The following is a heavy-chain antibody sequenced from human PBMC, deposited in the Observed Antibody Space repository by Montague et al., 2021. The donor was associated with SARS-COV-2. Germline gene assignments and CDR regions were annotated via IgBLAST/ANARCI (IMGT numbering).Heavy chain of an antibody. CDR3: ARTNYDFWRGHQRGGAFDI. Sequence: SETLSLTCTVSGGSISSSDYYWGWIRQPPGKGLEWIGCIFYSVNTYYNPSRKSRVTISVDTSKNQFSLKLSSVTAADTAVYYCARTNYDFWRGHQRGGAFDIWGQGTMVTVSS. CDR1: GGSISSSDYY. CDR2: IFYSVNT. V-gene: IGHV4-39*01. D-gene: IGHD3-3*01. J-gene: IGHJ3*02.